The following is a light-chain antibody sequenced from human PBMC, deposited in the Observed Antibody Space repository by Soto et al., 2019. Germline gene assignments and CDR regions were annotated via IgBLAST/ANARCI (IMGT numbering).Light chain of an antibody. CDR1: SSDVGGYNH. CDR2: EVS. CDR3: TSYTSISTYV. V-gene: IGLV2-14*01. J-gene: IGLJ1*01. Sequence: QSALTQPASVSESPGQSITISCAWTSSDVGGYNHVSWYQQYADKSPKLLIHEVSNRPSGVSNRFSGSKSGNTASLTISGLQAEDEADYSCTSYTSISTYVFGIGTKVTV.